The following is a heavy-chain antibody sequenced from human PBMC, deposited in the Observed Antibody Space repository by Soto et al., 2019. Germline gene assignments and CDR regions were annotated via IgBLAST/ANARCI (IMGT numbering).Heavy chain of an antibody. CDR2: ISGSGGST. CDR3: AKDLRGFYGDQEWFDP. V-gene: IGHV3-23*01. D-gene: IGHD4-17*01. J-gene: IGHJ5*02. CDR1: GFTFSSYA. Sequence: EVQLLESGGGLVQPGGSLRLSCAASGFTFSSYAMSWVRQAPGKGLEWVSAISGSGGSTYYADSVKGRFTISRDNSKNTLYLQMKSLRAEDTAVYYCAKDLRGFYGDQEWFDPWGQGTLVTVSS.